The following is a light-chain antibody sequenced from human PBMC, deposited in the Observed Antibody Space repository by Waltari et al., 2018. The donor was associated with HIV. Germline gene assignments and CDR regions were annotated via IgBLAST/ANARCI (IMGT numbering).Light chain of an antibody. Sequence: QSVLTQPPSVSGAPGQRVTISCTGRSSHIGAGYDVHWYQQLLGTAPKLVIYANDNRPSGVPDRFSGSKSGTSASLAITGLQAEDDADYYCQSYDSALSGSVFGGGTKLTVL. CDR1: SSHIGAGYD. J-gene: IGLJ2*01. CDR3: QSYDSALSGSV. V-gene: IGLV1-40*01. CDR2: AND.